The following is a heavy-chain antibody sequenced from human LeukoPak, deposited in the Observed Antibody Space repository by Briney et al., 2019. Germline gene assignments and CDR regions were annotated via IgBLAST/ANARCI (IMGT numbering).Heavy chain of an antibody. CDR1: GLMFGSYA. CDR3: AKVDGSDWPSYFHY. CDR2: LSGGGGSI. V-gene: IGHV3-23*01. D-gene: IGHD6-19*01. Sequence: PGGSLRLSCTASGLMFGSYAMSWVRQAPGKGLEWVAGLSGGGGSIYYADSVKGRIIISRDNSKRTLYLQMSSLSPEDTAVYYCAKVDGSDWPSYFHYWGQGALVTVSS. J-gene: IGHJ4*02.